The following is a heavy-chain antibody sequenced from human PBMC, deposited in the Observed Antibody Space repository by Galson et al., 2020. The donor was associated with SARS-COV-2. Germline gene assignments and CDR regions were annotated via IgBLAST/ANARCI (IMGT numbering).Heavy chain of an antibody. CDR3: AREADCSGCSCFDS. CDR2: ISYDGSNK. D-gene: IGHD2-15*01. Sequence: GESLKISCAASGFTFSSYAMHWVRQAPGKGLEWVAVISYDGSNKYYTDSVKGRFTISRDNSKNTLYLQMNSLRAEDTAVYYCAREADCSGCSCFDSGGQGTLVTVSS. V-gene: IGHV3-30*04. J-gene: IGHJ4*02. CDR1: GFTFSSYA.